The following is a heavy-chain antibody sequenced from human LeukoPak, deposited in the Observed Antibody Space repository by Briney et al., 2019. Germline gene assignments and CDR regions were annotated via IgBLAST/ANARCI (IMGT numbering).Heavy chain of an antibody. CDR1: GYTFTSYD. Sequence: ASVKVSCKASGYTFTSYDINWVRQATGQRLEWMGWMNPNSGNTGYAQKFQGRVTITRNTSISTAYMELSSLRSEDTAVYYCARLRSGWWPDYYYYMDVWGKGTTVTVSS. V-gene: IGHV1-8*03. J-gene: IGHJ6*03. CDR2: MNPNSGNT. D-gene: IGHD6-19*01. CDR3: ARLRSGWWPDYYYYMDV.